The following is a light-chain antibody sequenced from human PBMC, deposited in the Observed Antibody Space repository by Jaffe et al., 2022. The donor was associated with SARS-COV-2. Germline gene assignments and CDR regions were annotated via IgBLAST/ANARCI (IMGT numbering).Light chain of an antibody. CDR2: GAS. CDR1: QSISGW. Sequence: IQMTQSPSTLSASVGDRVTITCRASQSISGWLAWYQQKPGKVPKLLIYGASGLQSGVPSRFSGSGSGTDFTLTISSLQPDDFATYYCQQYYTYPWTFGQGTKVEIK. V-gene: IGKV1-5*03. CDR3: QQYYTYPWT. J-gene: IGKJ1*01.